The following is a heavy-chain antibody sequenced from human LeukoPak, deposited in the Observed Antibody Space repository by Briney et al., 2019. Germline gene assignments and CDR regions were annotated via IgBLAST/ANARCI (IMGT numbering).Heavy chain of an antibody. Sequence: PSQTLSLTCTVSGGSISSGGYYWSWIRQPAGKGLEWIGYIYYRGSSYYNPSLKSRVSISIDTSKNQFSLKVTSVTAADTAIYYCARVDYGDLPDCWGQGALVTVSS. CDR2: IYYRGSS. CDR3: ARVDYGDLPDC. D-gene: IGHD4-17*01. J-gene: IGHJ4*02. V-gene: IGHV4-61*10. CDR1: GGSISSGGYY.